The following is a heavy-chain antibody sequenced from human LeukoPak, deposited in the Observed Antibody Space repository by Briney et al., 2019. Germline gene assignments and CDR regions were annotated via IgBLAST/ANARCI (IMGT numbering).Heavy chain of an antibody. CDR3: ARYYYDFWSGPYSMDV. D-gene: IGHD3-3*01. CDR2: IYYSGST. V-gene: IGHV4-59*08. Sequence: SETLSLTCTVSGGSISSYYWSWIRQPPGKGLEWIGYIYYSGSTNYNPSLKSRVTISVDTSKNQFSLKLSSVTAADTAVYYCARYYYDFWSGPYSMDVWGQGTTVTVSS. J-gene: IGHJ6*02. CDR1: GGSISSYY.